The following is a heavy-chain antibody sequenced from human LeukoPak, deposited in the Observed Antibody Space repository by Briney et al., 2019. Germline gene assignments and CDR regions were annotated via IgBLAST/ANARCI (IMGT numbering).Heavy chain of an antibody. J-gene: IGHJ4*02. Sequence: ASVKVSCKASGYTFTSYGISWVRQAPGQGLEWMGWISAYNGNTNYAQKLQGRVTMTTDTSTSTAYMELRSLRSDETAVYYCARELSTYYDSSGYYDYWGQGTLVTVSS. CDR1: GYTFTSYG. D-gene: IGHD3-22*01. V-gene: IGHV1-18*01. CDR2: ISAYNGNT. CDR3: ARELSTYYDSSGYYDY.